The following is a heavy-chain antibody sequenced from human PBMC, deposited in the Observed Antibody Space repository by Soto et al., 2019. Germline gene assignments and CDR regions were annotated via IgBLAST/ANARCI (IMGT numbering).Heavy chain of an antibody. CDR2: IYHSGST. CDR3: ARGFRPVWKPMKVVQTGDFDY. D-gene: IGHD3-22*01. Sequence: QPPGKGLEWIGYIYHSGSTYYNPSLKSRVTISVDRSKNQFSLKLSSVRAADTAVYYCARGFRPVWKPMKVVQTGDFDYWVQGPLVSVSS. J-gene: IGHJ4*02. V-gene: IGHV4-30-2*01.